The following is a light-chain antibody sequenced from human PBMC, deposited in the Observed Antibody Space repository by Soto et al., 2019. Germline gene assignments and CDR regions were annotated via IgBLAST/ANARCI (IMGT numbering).Light chain of an antibody. CDR2: DTT. Sequence: QAVVTQEASLTVSPGGTVTLTCGSSTGAVTSGHYPYWFQQKPGQAPRTLIYDTTNRHSWTPARFSGSLLGGKAALTLSGAQPEVEAEYYGLLTQNGAYVFGTGTKVT. CDR3: LLTQNGAYV. CDR1: TGAVTSGHY. J-gene: IGLJ1*01. V-gene: IGLV7-46*01.